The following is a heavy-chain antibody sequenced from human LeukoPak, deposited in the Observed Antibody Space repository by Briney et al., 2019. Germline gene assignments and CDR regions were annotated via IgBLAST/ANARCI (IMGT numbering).Heavy chain of an antibody. V-gene: IGHV3-74*01. CDR2: IKGDGSHT. Sequence: GGSLRLSCAASGFTFSNYWMHWVRQAPGKGLVWVSRIKGDGSHTIYADSVKGRFTISRDNSKNTLYLQMNSLRAEDTAVYYCAKGYSSGWFPPFDYWGQGTLVTVSS. J-gene: IGHJ4*02. CDR3: AKGYSSGWFPPFDY. D-gene: IGHD6-19*01. CDR1: GFTFSNYW.